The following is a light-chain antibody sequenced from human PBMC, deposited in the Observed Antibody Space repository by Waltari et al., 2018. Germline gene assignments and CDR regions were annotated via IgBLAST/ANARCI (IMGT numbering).Light chain of an antibody. V-gene: IGKV3-15*01. CDR1: QSVSSN. Sequence: EIVMTQSPATLSVSPGERATLSCRASQSVSSNLAWYQQKPGQAPRLLIYGASTRATGIPARFSGSGSGTECTLTISSLQSKDCAVYYCQQYNNWPPGMYTFGQGTKLEIK. J-gene: IGKJ2*01. CDR2: GAS. CDR3: QQYNNWPPGMYT.